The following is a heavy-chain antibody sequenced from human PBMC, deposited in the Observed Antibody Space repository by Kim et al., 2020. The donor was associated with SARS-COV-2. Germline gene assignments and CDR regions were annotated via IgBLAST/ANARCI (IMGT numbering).Heavy chain of an antibody. V-gene: IGHV3-66*01. D-gene: IGHD3-3*02. CDR3: ARDRVILDAFDI. J-gene: IGHJ3*02. Sequence: YYAGAVKGRFTISRDNSKNTLYLQMNSLRAEDTAVYYCARDRVILDAFDIWGQGTMVTVSS.